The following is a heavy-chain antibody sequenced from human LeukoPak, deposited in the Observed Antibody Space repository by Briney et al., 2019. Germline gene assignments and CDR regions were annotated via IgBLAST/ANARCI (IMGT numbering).Heavy chain of an antibody. Sequence: PSETLSLTCTVSGGSISSSSYYWGWLRQPPGKGLEWIGSIYYSGSTYYNPSLKSRVTISVDTSKNQFSLKLSSVTAADTAVYYCARQIAVAFFDYWGQGTLVTVSS. J-gene: IGHJ4*02. CDR3: ARQIAVAFFDY. CDR1: GGSISSSSYY. CDR2: IYYSGST. D-gene: IGHD6-19*01. V-gene: IGHV4-39*01.